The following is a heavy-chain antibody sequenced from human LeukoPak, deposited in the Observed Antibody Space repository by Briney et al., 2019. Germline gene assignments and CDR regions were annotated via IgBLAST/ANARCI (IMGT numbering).Heavy chain of an antibody. J-gene: IGHJ4*02. Sequence: SETLSLTCTVSGGSISSSSYYWGWIRQPPGKGLEWIGSIYYSGSTYYNPSLKSRVTISVDTSKNQFSLKLSSGTAADTAVYYCARVGITMVRGAFDYWGQGTLVTVSS. V-gene: IGHV4-39*07. CDR2: IYYSGST. CDR1: GGSISSSSYY. CDR3: ARVGITMVRGAFDY. D-gene: IGHD3-10*01.